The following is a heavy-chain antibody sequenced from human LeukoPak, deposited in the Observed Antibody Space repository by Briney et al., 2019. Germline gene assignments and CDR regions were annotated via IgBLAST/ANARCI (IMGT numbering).Heavy chain of an antibody. D-gene: IGHD3-22*01. CDR1: GFTFSGYY. Sequence: PQASVKVSCKASGFTFSGYYIHWVRQAPGQGLEWMGWINPNSGGTRYAQNFEGRVTMTRDTSISTAYMELRRLRSDDTAVYYCARACCMTMTGGGLEFDIWGQGTMVTVSS. J-gene: IGHJ3*02. CDR2: INPNSGGT. V-gene: IGHV1-2*02. CDR3: ARACCMTMTGGGLEFDI.